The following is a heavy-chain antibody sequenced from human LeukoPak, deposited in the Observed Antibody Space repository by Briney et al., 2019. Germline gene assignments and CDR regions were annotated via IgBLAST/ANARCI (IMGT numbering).Heavy chain of an antibody. J-gene: IGHJ4*02. V-gene: IGHV4-59*05. Sequence: SETLSLTCTVSGASISSYYWSWIRQPPGKGLEWIGSIYYNGRTYNNSSLKSRATISVDTSKNQFSLNLSSVTAADTAVYYCARSRDGYNLFDYWGQGTLVTVSS. CDR2: IYYNGRT. D-gene: IGHD5-24*01. CDR1: GASISSYY. CDR3: ARSRDGYNLFDY.